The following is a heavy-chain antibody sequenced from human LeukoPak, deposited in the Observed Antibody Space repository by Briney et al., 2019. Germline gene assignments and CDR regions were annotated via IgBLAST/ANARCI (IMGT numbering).Heavy chain of an antibody. CDR1: GCTVSSYW. Sequence: PGESLRLSCAASGCTVSSYWMQTVRQTPGKGLVWVSRSNSDGSSTNYADSVKGRFTISRDNAKNTLYLQMNSLRAEDTAVYYCARGGDYPFDYWGQGTLVTVSS. CDR2: SNSDGSST. V-gene: IGHV3-74*01. CDR3: ARGGDYPFDY. D-gene: IGHD4-17*01. J-gene: IGHJ4*02.